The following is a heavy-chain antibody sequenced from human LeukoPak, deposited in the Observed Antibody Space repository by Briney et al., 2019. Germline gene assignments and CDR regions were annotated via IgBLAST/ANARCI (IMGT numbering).Heavy chain of an antibody. CDR3: ARGRLVVVITALGAFDI. V-gene: IGHV4-34*01. Sequence: SETLSLTCAVYGGSFSGYYWSWIRQPPGKGLEWIGEINHSGSTNYNPSLKSRVTISVDTSKNQFSLKLSSVTAADSAVYYCARGRLVVVITALGAFDIWGQGTMVTVSS. D-gene: IGHD3-22*01. J-gene: IGHJ3*02. CDR2: INHSGST. CDR1: GGSFSGYY.